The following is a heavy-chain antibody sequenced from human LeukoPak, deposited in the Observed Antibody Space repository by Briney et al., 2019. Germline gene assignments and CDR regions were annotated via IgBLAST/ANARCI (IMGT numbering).Heavy chain of an antibody. CDR2: INAGNGNT. D-gene: IGHD6-13*01. J-gene: IGHJ5*02. CDR3: AREVSEAAGLGIPFDP. Sequence: ASVKVSCKASGYTFTSYAMHWVRQAPGQRLEWMGWINAGNGNTKYSQKFQGRVTITRDTSASTAYMELSSLRSEDTAVYYCAREVSEAAGLGIPFDPWGQGTLVTVSS. V-gene: IGHV1-3*01. CDR1: GYTFTSYA.